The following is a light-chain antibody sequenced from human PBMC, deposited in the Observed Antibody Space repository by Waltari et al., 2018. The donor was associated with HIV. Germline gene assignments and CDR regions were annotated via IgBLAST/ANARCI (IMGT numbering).Light chain of an antibody. J-gene: IGLJ2*01. CDR1: RSNIGSNA. CDR2: KNN. V-gene: IGLV1-44*01. CDR3: AAWDDNLDAAL. Sequence: HSALTQPPSASGTPGQRVTISCSGGRSNIGSNAVSWYHPVPGTAPKLLINKNNQRPAGGPYRFSGSKSGTSASLAISGLQSEDEADYFCAAWDDNLDAALFGGGTKLTVL.